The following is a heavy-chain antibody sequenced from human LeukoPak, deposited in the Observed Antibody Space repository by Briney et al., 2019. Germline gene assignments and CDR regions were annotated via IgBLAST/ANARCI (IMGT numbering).Heavy chain of an antibody. J-gene: IGHJ4*02. CDR1: EYALTELS. CDR2: FDPEGGET. V-gene: IGHV1-24*01. CDR3: AKDGDSSSGHCDY. D-gene: IGHD6-19*01. Sequence: ASVTVSCKVSEYALTELSIHWVRQTPGKGLECMGGFDPEGGETIYAQKFQGRVTITADTSTRTVYMELTSLTSEDTAVYYCAKDGDSSSGHCDYWGQGTLVTVSS.